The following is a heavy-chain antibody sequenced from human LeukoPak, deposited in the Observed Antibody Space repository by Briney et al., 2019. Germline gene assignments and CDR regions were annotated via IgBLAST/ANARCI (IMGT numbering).Heavy chain of an antibody. Sequence: SVKVSCKASGGTFSSYAISWVRQAPGQGLEWMGGIIPIFGTANYAQKFQGRVTITADKSTSTAYMELSSLRSEDAAVYYCARESMAAAGRNWFDPWGQGTLVTVSS. V-gene: IGHV1-69*06. CDR2: IIPIFGTA. D-gene: IGHD6-13*01. CDR1: GGTFSSYA. J-gene: IGHJ5*02. CDR3: ARESMAAAGRNWFDP.